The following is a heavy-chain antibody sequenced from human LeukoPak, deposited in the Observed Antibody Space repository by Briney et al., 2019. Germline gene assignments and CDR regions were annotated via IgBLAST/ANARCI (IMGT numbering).Heavy chain of an antibody. J-gene: IGHJ5*02. V-gene: IGHV4-39*07. Sequence: PSETLSLTCTVSGGSISSSSYYWGWIRQPPGKGLEWIGSIYYSGSTYYKPSLKSRVTISVDTSKNQFSLKLSSVTAADTAVYYCARGKFAVAGTCWFDPWGQGTLVTVSS. CDR3: ARGKFAVAGTCWFDP. D-gene: IGHD6-19*01. CDR1: GGSISSSSYY. CDR2: IYYSGST.